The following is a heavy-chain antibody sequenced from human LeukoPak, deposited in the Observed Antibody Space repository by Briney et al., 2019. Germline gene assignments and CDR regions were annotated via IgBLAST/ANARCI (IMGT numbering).Heavy chain of an antibody. Sequence: TPSQTLSLTCTVSGGSISSGGYYWSWIRQHPGKGLEWIGYIYYSGSTYYNPSLKSRVTISVDTSKNQFSLKLSSVTAADTAVYYCARVFVRYYYDSSGYYPDYWGQGTLVTVSS. CDR3: ARVFVRYYYDSSGYYPDY. D-gene: IGHD3-22*01. V-gene: IGHV4-31*03. CDR2: IYYSGST. CDR1: GGSISSGGYY. J-gene: IGHJ4*02.